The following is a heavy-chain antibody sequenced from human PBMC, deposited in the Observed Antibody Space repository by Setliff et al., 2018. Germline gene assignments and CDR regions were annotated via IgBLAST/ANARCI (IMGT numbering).Heavy chain of an antibody. Sequence: ASVKVSCKASGYIFAGYYMHWVRQTPGQGLEWMGWISVHSGNTFYAPKFQGRVTMTTDTSTDTAYLDLRSLRSDDTAVYYCSRLVRYCTTTTCQTLSGGEHWGPGTLVTVSS. D-gene: IGHD2-8*01. CDR1: GYIFAGYY. CDR2: ISVHSGNT. J-gene: IGHJ1*01. CDR3: SRLVRYCTTTTCQTLSGGEH. V-gene: IGHV1-18*04.